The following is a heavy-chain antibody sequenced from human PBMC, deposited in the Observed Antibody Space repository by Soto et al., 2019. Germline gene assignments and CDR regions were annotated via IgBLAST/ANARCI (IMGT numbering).Heavy chain of an antibody. J-gene: IGHJ4*02. Sequence: GGSLRLSCAASGFTFSSYAMTWVRQAPGKGLEWVSSISGSGTGTYSGDSVKGRFTISRDNYRDTLYLQVNSLRAEDTAVYYCAKVSGSYYSENWGQGTLVTVSS. CDR2: ISGSGTGT. V-gene: IGHV3-23*01. D-gene: IGHD1-26*01. CDR1: GFTFSSYA. CDR3: AKVSGSYYSEN.